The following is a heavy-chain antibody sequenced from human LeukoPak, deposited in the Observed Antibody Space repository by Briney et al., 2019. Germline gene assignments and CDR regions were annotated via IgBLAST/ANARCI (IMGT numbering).Heavy chain of an antibody. J-gene: IGHJ5*02. CDR2: IYTSGST. D-gene: IGHD3-3*01. CDR3: ARDPITIFGVPDGWFDP. CDR1: GGSFSGYY. Sequence: RTSETLSLTCAVYGGSFSGYYWSWIRQPAGKGLEWIGRIYTSGSTNYNPSLKSRVTMSVDTSKNQFSLKLSSVTAADTAVYYCARDPITIFGVPDGWFDPWGQGTLVTVSS. V-gene: IGHV4-4*07.